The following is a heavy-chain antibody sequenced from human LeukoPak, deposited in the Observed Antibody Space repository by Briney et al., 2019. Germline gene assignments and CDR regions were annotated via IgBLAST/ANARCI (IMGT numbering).Heavy chain of an antibody. CDR1: GFNINDYY. Sequence: GGSLRLSCATSGFNINDYYMAWIRQAPGKGLEWLSYIGDRGRGINYAAFVRGRFTISKDSAKNSLYLQLNSLRVEDTAVYYCATGRQIREADYWGQGTLVTVAS. J-gene: IGHJ4*02. D-gene: IGHD3-10*01. V-gene: IGHV3-11*01. CDR3: ATGRQIREADY. CDR2: IGDRGRGI.